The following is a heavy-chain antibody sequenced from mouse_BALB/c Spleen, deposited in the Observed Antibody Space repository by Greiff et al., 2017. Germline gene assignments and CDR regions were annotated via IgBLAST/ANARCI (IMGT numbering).Heavy chain of an antibody. CDR3: ARSWGNFDY. CDR1: GYTFTSYT. CDR2: INPSSGYT. Sequence: QVQLQQSAAELARPGASVKMSCKASGYTFTSYTMHWVKQRPGQGLEWIGYINPSSGYTEYNQKFKDKTTVTADKSSSTAYMQLSSLTSEDSAVYYCARSWGNFDYWGQGTTLTVSS. J-gene: IGHJ2*01. V-gene: IGHV1-4*02.